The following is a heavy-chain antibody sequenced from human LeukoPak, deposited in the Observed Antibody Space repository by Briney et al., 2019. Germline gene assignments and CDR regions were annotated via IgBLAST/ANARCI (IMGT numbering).Heavy chain of an antibody. Sequence: GGSLRLSCAGSEFTFSSYWMSWVRQAPGKGLERVAYIKPDGSEDYYVDSVKGRFTISRDNAESSLYLQMNSLRVEDTAVYYCTRGDSASKIDYWGQGTLVTVSS. CDR1: EFTFSSYW. V-gene: IGHV3-7*01. CDR2: IKPDGSED. D-gene: IGHD3-22*01. J-gene: IGHJ4*02. CDR3: TRGDSASKIDY.